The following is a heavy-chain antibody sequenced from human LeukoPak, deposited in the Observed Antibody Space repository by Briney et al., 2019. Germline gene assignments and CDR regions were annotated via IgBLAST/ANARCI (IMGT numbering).Heavy chain of an antibody. CDR3: ATETIGRHYDY. V-gene: IGHV3-21*01. D-gene: IGHD1-14*01. J-gene: IGHJ4*02. CDR1: GYTFSACC. Sequence: GGSLRLSCAASGYTFSACCVNWVRQAPGKGLEWVSSIHPTGDDRYYADSVRGRFTTSRDNAKNSMYLQMDSLRDEDTAVYYCATETIGRHYDYWGQGTLLTASS. CDR2: IHPTGDDR.